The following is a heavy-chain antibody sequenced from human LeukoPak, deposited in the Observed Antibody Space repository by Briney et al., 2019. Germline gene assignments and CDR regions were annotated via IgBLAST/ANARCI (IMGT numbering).Heavy chain of an antibody. Sequence: GGSRRLSCAASGFTFSSYGMHWVRQAPGKGLEWVAVIWYDGSNKYYADSVKGRFTISRDNSKNTLYLQMNSLRAEDTAVYYCARDPRRYCSSTSCLGSSFDYWGQGTLVTVSS. CDR3: ARDPRRYCSSTSCLGSSFDY. CDR2: IWYDGSNK. D-gene: IGHD2-2*01. J-gene: IGHJ4*02. V-gene: IGHV3-33*01. CDR1: GFTFSSYG.